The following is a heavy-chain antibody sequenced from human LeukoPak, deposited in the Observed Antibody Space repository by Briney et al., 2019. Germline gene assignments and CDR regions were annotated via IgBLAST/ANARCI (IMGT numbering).Heavy chain of an antibody. J-gene: IGHJ4*02. Sequence: SGGSLKLSCAASGFTFSGSAMHWVRQASGKRLEWVGGIRSKANSYATAYAASVKGRFTISRDDSKNTAYLQMNSLKTEDTAVYYCTRHFPDYDILTGYYIFDYWGQGTLVTVSS. CDR2: IRSKANSYAT. CDR3: TRHFPDYDILTGYYIFDY. CDR1: GFTFSGSA. V-gene: IGHV3-73*01. D-gene: IGHD3-9*01.